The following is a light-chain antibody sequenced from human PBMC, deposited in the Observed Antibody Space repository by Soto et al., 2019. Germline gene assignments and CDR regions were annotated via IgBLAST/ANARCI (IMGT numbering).Light chain of an antibody. CDR1: QGLSSY. Sequence: DIQLTQSPSFLSASVGDRVTITCRASQGLSSYLAWYQQKPGKAPKLLIYAASTLQSGVPSRFSGSGSGTEFTLTISSLQPEDFATYYCQQLNSYPRFGQGTKVEIK. J-gene: IGKJ1*01. CDR3: QQLNSYPR. V-gene: IGKV1-9*01. CDR2: AAS.